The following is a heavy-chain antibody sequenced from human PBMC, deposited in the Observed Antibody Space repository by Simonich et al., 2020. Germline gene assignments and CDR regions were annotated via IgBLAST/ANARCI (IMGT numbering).Heavy chain of an antibody. CDR2: SNSAVSST. J-gene: IGHJ4*02. V-gene: IGHV3-74*01. Sequence: EVQLVESGGGFVKPGGSLRLSCAASGFTFRSYWMLWVRQAPGKGLGGVSRSNSAVSSTSYADSVKGRFTISRDNAKNTLYLQMNSLRAEDTAVYYCARNRLDYWGQGTLVTVSS. CDR1: GFTFRSYW. CDR3: ARNRLDY.